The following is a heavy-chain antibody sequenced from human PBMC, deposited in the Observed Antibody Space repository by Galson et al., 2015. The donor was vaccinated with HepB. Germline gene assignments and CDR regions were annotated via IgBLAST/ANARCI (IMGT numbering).Heavy chain of an antibody. Sequence: TLSLTCTVSGGSISSGSYYWSWIRQPAGKGLEWIGRIYTSGSTNYNPSLKSRVTMSVDTSKNQFSLKLSSVTAADTAVYYCAREITTSYYYYYYMDVWGKGTTVTVSS. V-gene: IGHV4-61*02. D-gene: IGHD4-11*01. CDR2: IYTSGST. J-gene: IGHJ6*03. CDR1: GGSISSGSYY. CDR3: AREITTSYYYYYYMDV.